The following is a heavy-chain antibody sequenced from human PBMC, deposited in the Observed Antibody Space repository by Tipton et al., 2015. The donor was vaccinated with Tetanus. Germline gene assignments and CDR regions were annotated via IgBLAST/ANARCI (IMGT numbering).Heavy chain of an antibody. CDR2: AYYSGST. J-gene: IGHJ4*02. Sequence: TLSLTCTVSGGSFSGNYWSWIRQPPGKGLEWMGSAYYSGSTYYNPSLKSRVTISVDTSKNQFSLELSSVTAADTAVYYCARHSSLKALNYWGQGILVTVSS. CDR3: ARHSSLKALNY. D-gene: IGHD3-9*01. CDR1: GGSFSGNY. V-gene: IGHV4-39*01.